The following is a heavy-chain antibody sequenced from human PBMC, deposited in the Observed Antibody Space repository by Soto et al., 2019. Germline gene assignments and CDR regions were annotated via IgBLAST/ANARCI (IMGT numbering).Heavy chain of an antibody. CDR2: IWYDGSNK. V-gene: IGHV3-33*01. J-gene: IGHJ4*02. CDR3: XXXXPXDYGIHGPFDY. CDR1: RFNFSSYG. Sequence: QVQLVESGGGVVQPGRSLRISCAASRFNFSSYGMHWVRQAPGKGLEWVAVIWYDGSNKYYADSVKGRFTISRDNSKKTLYLQMXXXXXXXXAXXXXXXXXPXDYGIHGPFDYWGQGTLVTVSS. D-gene: IGHD3-10*01.